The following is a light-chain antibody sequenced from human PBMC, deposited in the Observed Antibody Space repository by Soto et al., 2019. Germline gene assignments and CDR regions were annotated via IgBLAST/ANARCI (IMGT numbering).Light chain of an antibody. CDR2: EVN. CDR1: SSDVGANNY. J-gene: IGLJ1*01. CDR3: SSYPGTNRV. Sequence: QSALTQPPSASGSPGQSVTISCTGTSSDVGANNYVSWYQQHPGKAPKLMIYEVNKRPPGVPDRFSGSKSGNTASLTVSGPQSEDEADYYCSSYPGTNRVFGTGTKVTVL. V-gene: IGLV2-8*01.